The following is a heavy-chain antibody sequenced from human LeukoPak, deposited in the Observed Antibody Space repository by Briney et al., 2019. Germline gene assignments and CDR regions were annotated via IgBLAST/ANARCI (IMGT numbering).Heavy chain of an antibody. V-gene: IGHV3-30*02. Sequence: GGSLRLSXAASGFTFSRYGMHWVRQAPGKGLEWVAFLQYDGSNKYYADSVKGRFTISRDNSKNTLYVQMNSLRAEDTAVYYCATDRGPDVVTTTLDYWGQGTLVTVSS. CDR2: LQYDGSNK. J-gene: IGHJ4*02. CDR1: GFTFSRYG. D-gene: IGHD5-12*01. CDR3: ATDRGPDVVTTTLDY.